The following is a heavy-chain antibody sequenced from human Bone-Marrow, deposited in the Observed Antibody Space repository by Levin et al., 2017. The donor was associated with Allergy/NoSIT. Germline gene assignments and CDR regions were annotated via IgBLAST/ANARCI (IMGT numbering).Heavy chain of an antibody. CDR1: GFTFSSYW. V-gene: IGHV3-74*01. CDR2: INSDESST. J-gene: IGHJ4*02. CDR3: ARGERASGSYYNY. D-gene: IGHD3-10*01. Sequence: GESLKISCAASGFTFSSYWMHWVRQAPGKGLVWVSRINSDESSTSYADSVKGRFTISRDNAKNTLYLQINSLRAEDTAVYYCARGERASGSYYNYWGQGTLVTVSS.